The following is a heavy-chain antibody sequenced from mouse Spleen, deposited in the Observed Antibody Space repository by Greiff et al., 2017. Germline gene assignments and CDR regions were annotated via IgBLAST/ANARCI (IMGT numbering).Heavy chain of an antibody. V-gene: IGHV1-26*01. CDR3: ARRAGYGYAMDY. CDR2: INPNNGGT. Sequence: VQLQQSGPELVKPGASVKISCKASGYTFTDYYMNWVKQSHGKSLEWIGDINPNNGGTSYNQKFKGKATLTVDKSSSTAYMELRSLTSEDSAVYYCARRAGYGYAMDYWGQGTSVTVSS. D-gene: IGHD2-14*01. CDR1: GYTFTDYY. J-gene: IGHJ4*01.